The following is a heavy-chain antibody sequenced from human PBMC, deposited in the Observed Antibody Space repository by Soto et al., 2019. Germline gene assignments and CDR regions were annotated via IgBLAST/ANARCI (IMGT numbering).Heavy chain of an antibody. CDR3: ARMGGSGVDGMDV. CDR2: VYYSGST. Sequence: SETLSLTCTVSGGSLSSYYWTWIRQPPGKGLEWIGYVYYSGSTYYNPSLKSRVTMSVDTSKNQFSLKLSSVTAVDTAVYYCARMGGSGVDGMDVWGQGTTVTVSS. CDR1: GGSLSSYY. J-gene: IGHJ6*02. D-gene: IGHD2-15*01. V-gene: IGHV4-59*04.